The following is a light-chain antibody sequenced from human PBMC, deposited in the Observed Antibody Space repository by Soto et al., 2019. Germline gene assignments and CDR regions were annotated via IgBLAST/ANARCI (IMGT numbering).Light chain of an antibody. CDR2: EVS. CDR3: SSYAGSLYV. CDR1: RSDVGGYNY. J-gene: IGLJ1*01. Sequence: QSALTQPPSATGSPGQSVTISCTGSRSDVGGYNYVSWYQQHPGKAPKLMIYEVSKRPSGVPDRFSGSKSGNTASLTVSGLQAEDEADYYCSSYAGSLYVFGTGTKVTVL. V-gene: IGLV2-8*01.